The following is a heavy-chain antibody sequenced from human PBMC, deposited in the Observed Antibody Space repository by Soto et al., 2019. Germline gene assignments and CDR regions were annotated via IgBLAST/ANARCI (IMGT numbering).Heavy chain of an antibody. CDR3: ARRAARRSFDC. J-gene: IGHJ4*02. V-gene: IGHV4-39*01. CDR1: GGSISPSSYY. Sequence: QVLLQESGPGLVKPSETLSLTCTVSGGSISPSSYYWGWIRQPPGKVLEWIGSMDYRGSTYYNPSLKSRATIPVATPTTQFSLKPSSLTAVGTAVYYCARRAARRSFDCWGQGTLVTLSS. CDR2: MDYRGST. D-gene: IGHD6-25*01.